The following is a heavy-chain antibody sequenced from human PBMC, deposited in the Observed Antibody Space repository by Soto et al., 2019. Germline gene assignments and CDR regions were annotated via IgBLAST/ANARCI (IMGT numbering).Heavy chain of an antibody. CDR1: GGTFSSYT. D-gene: IGHD3-22*01. V-gene: IGHV1-69*04. J-gene: IGHJ4*02. CDR3: ARDPENSSGYPD. CDR2: IIPILGIA. Sequence: SVKVSCKASGGTFSSYTISWVRQAPGQGLEWMGRIIPILGIANYAQKFQGRVTITADESTSTAYMELSSLRSEDTAVYYCARDPENSSGYPDWGQRTLVTVSS.